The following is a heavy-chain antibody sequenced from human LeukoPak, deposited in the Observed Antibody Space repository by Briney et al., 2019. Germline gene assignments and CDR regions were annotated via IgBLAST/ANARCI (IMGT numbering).Heavy chain of an antibody. D-gene: IGHD3-10*01. CDR3: ARVGISYYYGSRNYYFFDY. V-gene: IGHV4-34*01. CDR1: GGSFSGYY. Sequence: PSETLSLTCAVYGGSFSGYYWSWIRQPPGKGLGWIGDINHSGSTNYNPSFKSRVTISVDTSKNQFSLKLSSVTAADTAVYYCARVGISYYYGSRNYYFFDYWGQGTLVTVSS. J-gene: IGHJ4*02. CDR2: INHSGST.